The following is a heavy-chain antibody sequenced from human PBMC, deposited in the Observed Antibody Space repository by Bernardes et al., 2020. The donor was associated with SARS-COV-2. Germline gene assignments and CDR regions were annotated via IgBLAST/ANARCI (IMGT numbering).Heavy chain of an antibody. Sequence: SETLSLTFAVYGGSFSGYYWRWIRQPPGKGLEWIGEINHSRSTNYNPSPTSRVTISVDTSKNQFSLKLSSVTAADTAVYYCARGSIAAAGENYYYYYGMDVWGQGTTVTVAS. CDR3: ARGSIAAAGENYYYYYGMDV. D-gene: IGHD6-13*01. J-gene: IGHJ6*02. CDR2: INHSRST. V-gene: IGHV4-34*01. CDR1: GGSFSGYY.